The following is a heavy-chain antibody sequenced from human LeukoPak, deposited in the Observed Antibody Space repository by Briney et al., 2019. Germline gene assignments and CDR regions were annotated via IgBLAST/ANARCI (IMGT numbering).Heavy chain of an antibody. D-gene: IGHD3-10*01. J-gene: IGHJ4*02. CDR2: INHSGST. CDR3: ARGGGEEFGEYDVFDY. V-gene: IGHV4-34*01. CDR1: GGSLSAYY. Sequence: SETLSLTCAVHGGSLSAYYWSWIRQPPGKGLEWIGEINHSGSTNYNPSLKSRVTISVDTSKNQFSLKLSSLTAADTAVYYCARGGGEEFGEYDVFDYWGQGTLVTVSS.